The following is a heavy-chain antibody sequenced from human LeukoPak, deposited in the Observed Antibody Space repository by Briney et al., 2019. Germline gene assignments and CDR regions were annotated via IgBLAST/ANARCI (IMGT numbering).Heavy chain of an antibody. CDR3: ANSYSSSRWYFDY. Sequence: PGGPLRLSCAASGFTVSSNYMSWVRQAPGKGLEWVSVIYSGGSTYYADSVKGRFTISRHNSKNTLYLQMNSLRAEDTAVYYCANSYSSSRWYFDYWGQGTLVTVSS. D-gene: IGHD6-13*01. CDR1: GFTVSSNY. V-gene: IGHV3-53*04. J-gene: IGHJ4*02. CDR2: IYSGGST.